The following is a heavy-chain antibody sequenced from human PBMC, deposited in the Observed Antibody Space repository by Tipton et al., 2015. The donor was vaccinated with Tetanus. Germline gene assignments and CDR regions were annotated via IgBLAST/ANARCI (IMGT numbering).Heavy chain of an antibody. CDR3: ARQSCSGGSCRFDP. CDR1: GGSIIFCNFY. J-gene: IGHJ5*02. CDR2: IHYTGST. Sequence: LRLSCRVSGGSIIFCNFYWGWIRQPPGKGLEWIGCIHYTGSTFLNPSLKSRVTISVDTSKNQFSLNLTSVTAADTAFYYCARQSCSGGSCRFDPWGQGTLVTVSS. D-gene: IGHD2-15*01. V-gene: IGHV4-39*01.